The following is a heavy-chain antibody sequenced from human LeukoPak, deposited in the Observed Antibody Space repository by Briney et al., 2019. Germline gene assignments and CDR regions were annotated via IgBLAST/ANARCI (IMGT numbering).Heavy chain of an antibody. CDR2: IYYSGST. Sequence: PSETLSLTCTVSGGSISSYFWSWIRQPPGRGLEWIGYIYYSGSTNYNPSLKSRVTISVDTSKNQFSLKLSSVTAADTAAYYCARTLRNAFDIWGQGTMVTVSS. D-gene: IGHD4-17*01. V-gene: IGHV4-59*01. CDR1: GGSISSYF. CDR3: ARTLRNAFDI. J-gene: IGHJ3*02.